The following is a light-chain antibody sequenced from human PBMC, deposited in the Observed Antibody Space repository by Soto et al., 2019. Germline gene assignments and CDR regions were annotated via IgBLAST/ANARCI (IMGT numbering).Light chain of an antibody. J-gene: IGKJ1*01. CDR2: AAS. Sequence: AIRMTQSPSSFSASTGDRVTITCRASQGISSYLAWYQQKPGKAPKLLIYAASTLQIGVPSRFSGSGSGTDFTLTISCLHSEDFATYYCQQYYSYPRTFGQGTKVEIK. V-gene: IGKV1-8*01. CDR1: QGISSY. CDR3: QQYYSYPRT.